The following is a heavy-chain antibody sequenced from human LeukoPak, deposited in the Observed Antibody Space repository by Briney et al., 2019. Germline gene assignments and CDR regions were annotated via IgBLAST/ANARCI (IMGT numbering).Heavy chain of an antibody. CDR3: ARDSGMDV. Sequence: PGGSLRLSCAASGFTFSSYAMHWVRQAPGKGLEYVSAISSNGGSTYYANSVKGRFTISRDNSKNTLYLQMGSLRAEDMAVYYCARDSGMDVWGQGTTVTVSS. CDR2: ISSNGGST. J-gene: IGHJ6*02. V-gene: IGHV3-64*01. CDR1: GFTFSSYA.